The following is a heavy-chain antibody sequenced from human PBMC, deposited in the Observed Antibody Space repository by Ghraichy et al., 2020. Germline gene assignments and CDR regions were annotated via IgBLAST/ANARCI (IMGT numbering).Heavy chain of an antibody. CDR3: ARRRELWSAAEGDAFDM. J-gene: IGHJ3*02. CDR1: VGSFSGYY. CDR2: INPTTGIT. Sequence: SETLSLTCAVYVGSFSGYYWSWIRQPPGKGLEWIGEINPTTGITNNSPSLKSRFTMLVDTSKNPFSLTLKSVTAADTAVYYCARRRELWSAAEGDAFDMWSQGTMVTVSS. V-gene: IGHV4-34*01. D-gene: IGHD2-21*01.